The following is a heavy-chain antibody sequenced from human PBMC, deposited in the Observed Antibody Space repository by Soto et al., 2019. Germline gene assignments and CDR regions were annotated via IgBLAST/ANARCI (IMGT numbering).Heavy chain of an antibody. J-gene: IGHJ4*02. Sequence: GGSLRLSCAASGFTFSGYSVNWVRQAPGKGLEWVSYISSGSKTIYYAESVKGRFTVSRDNARNSQYLQMNSLRDEDTAVYYCVREDILGVRSFDYWGQGTQVTVSS. D-gene: IGHD3-9*01. CDR3: VREDILGVRSFDY. CDR1: GFTFSGYS. CDR2: ISSGSKTI. V-gene: IGHV3-48*02.